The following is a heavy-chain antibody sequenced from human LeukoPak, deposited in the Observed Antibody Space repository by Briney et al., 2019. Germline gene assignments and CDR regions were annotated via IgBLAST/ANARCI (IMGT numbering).Heavy chain of an antibody. CDR3: ASSGPYSSGWYAFDI. CDR2: ISGSGVSK. J-gene: IGHJ3*02. V-gene: IGHV3-23*01. D-gene: IGHD6-13*01. Sequence: GGSLRLSCAASGFTFGSYAMSWVRQAPGKGLEWVSAISGSGVSKYYGDSVKGRFTISRDNSKNTLYLQMNSLRAEDTAVYYCASSGPYSSGWYAFDIWGQGTMVTVSS. CDR1: GFTFGSYA.